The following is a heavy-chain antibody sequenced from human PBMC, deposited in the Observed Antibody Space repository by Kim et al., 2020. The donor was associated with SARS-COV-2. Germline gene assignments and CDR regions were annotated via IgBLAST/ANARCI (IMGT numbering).Heavy chain of an antibody. Sequence: GGSLRLSCAASGFTFSGYGMNWVRQAPGKGLEWVSYISSRSGTIYYADSVKGRFTISRDNAKNSLFLQMNSLRDEDTAVYYCARDTYYDSTGGGYWGQGTLVTVSS. D-gene: IGHD3-22*01. CDR3: ARDTYYDSTGGGY. CDR2: ISSRSGTI. V-gene: IGHV3-48*02. CDR1: GFTFSGYG. J-gene: IGHJ4*02.